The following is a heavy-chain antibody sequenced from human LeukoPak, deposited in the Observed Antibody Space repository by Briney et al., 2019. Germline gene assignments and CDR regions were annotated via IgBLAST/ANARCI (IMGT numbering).Heavy chain of an antibody. CDR3: ARGGGEQQPLIDAFDI. Sequence: ASVKVSCTASDFSFTSYGMSWVRQAPGQGLEWMGGIIPIFGTANYAQKFQGRVTITADESASTAYMELSSLRSEDTAVYYCARGGGEQQPLIDAFDIWGQGTMVTVSS. J-gene: IGHJ3*02. CDR1: DFSFTSYG. V-gene: IGHV1-69*13. D-gene: IGHD6-13*01. CDR2: IIPIFGTA.